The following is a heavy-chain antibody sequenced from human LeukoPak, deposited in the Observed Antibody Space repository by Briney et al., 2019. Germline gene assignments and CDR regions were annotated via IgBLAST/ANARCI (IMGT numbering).Heavy chain of an antibody. J-gene: IGHJ6*03. CDR2: ISGSGFT. V-gene: IGHV3-23*01. CDR3: ARDRMGISHYYYMDV. D-gene: IGHD7-27*01. CDR1: GFTFSSYA. Sequence: GGSLRLSCAASGFTFSSYAMSWVRQAPGKGLEWVSAISGSGFTYYADSVKGRFTISRDNSKNTLYLQMNSLRAEDTAVYYCARDRMGISHYYYMDVWGKGTTVTVSS.